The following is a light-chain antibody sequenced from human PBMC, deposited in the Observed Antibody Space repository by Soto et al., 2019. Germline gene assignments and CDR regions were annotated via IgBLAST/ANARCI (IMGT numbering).Light chain of an antibody. V-gene: IGKV3-11*01. J-gene: IGKJ1*01. CDR1: QSVSSY. CDR2: DAS. CDR3: QQRSNWLWT. Sequence: EIVLTQSPATLSLSPGERATLSCRASQSVSSYLAWYQQKPGQAPRLLIYDASNRATGIPARFSGSGSGTDFTLTISSIKAEDFAVYYCQQRSNWLWTFGQGTKVEIK.